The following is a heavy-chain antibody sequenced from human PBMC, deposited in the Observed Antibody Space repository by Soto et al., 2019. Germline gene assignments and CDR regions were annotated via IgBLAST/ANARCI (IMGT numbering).Heavy chain of an antibody. CDR1: GFTFSSYW. D-gene: IGHD3-10*01. Sequence: PGGSLRLSCAASGFTFSSYWMHWVRQAPGKGLEWVSHINSDGSTVVYTDSVRGRFTISRDNAKSTLFLQMNSLRVEDTAVYYCARDRGYPDSFDIWGQGTMVTVSS. V-gene: IGHV3-74*01. J-gene: IGHJ3*02. CDR3: ARDRGYPDSFDI. CDR2: INSDGSTV.